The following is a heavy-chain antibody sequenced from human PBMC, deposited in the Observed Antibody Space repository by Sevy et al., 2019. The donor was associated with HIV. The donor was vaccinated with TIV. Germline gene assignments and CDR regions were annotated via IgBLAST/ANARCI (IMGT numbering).Heavy chain of an antibody. CDR2: MRQDERET. CDR1: GFSFSDYW. J-gene: IGHJ4*02. Sequence: GGFLRLSCEASGFSFSDYWMTWVRQAPGKGLEWVANMRQDERETYYVDSVKGRFTVSRDNAKNSLWLQMNSLRAEDTAVYYCARGFFGSGSRLGLGYWGQGTLVTVSS. CDR3: ARGFFGSGSRLGLGY. V-gene: IGHV3-7*03. D-gene: IGHD3-10*01.